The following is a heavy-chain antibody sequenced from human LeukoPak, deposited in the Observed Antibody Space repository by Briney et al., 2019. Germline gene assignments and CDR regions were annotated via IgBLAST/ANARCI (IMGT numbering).Heavy chain of an antibody. CDR2: MYFSGNT. CDR1: GDSISSSNYY. V-gene: IGHV4-39*01. CDR3: ARFTTYYYDSFGYYPDH. J-gene: IGHJ5*02. Sequence: SETLSLTCTVSGDSISSSNYYWGWIRQPPGKGLEWIGSMYFSGNTYYNPSLRSRVTISVDTSNSQFSLKLSSVTAADSAVYYCARFTTYYYDSFGYYPDHWGQGSLVIVSS. D-gene: IGHD3-22*01.